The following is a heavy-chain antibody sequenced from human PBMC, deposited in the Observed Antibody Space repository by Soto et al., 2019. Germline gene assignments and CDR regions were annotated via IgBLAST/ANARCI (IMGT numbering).Heavy chain of an antibody. V-gene: IGHV4-34*01. J-gene: IGHJ6*02. CDR3: ARDTTVTKGGYYYGMDV. CDR1: GGSFSGYY. CDR2: INHSGST. D-gene: IGHD4-4*01. Sequence: SETLSLTCAVYGGSFSGYYWSWIRQPPGKGLEWIGEINHSGSTNYNPSLKSRVTISVDTSKNQFSLKLSTVTAADTAVYYCARDTTVTKGGYYYGMDVWGQGTTVTVSS.